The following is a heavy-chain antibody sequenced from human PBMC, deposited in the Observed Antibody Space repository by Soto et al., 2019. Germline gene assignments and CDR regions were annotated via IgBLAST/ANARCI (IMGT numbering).Heavy chain of an antibody. CDR2: MNPNSGNT. V-gene: IGHV1-8*01. D-gene: IGHD6-19*01. CDR3: ARCLGGAVAGTVLCYFDY. J-gene: IGHJ4*02. Sequence: ASVKVSCKASGYTFTSYDINWVRQATGQGLEWMGWMNPNSGNTGYAQKFQGRVTMTRNTSISTAYMELSSLRSEDTAVYYCARCLGGAVAGTVLCYFDYWAQGTLVPVSS. CDR1: GYTFTSYD.